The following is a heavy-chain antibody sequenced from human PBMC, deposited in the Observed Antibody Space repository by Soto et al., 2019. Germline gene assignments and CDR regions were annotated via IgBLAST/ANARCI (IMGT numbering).Heavy chain of an antibody. J-gene: IGHJ4*02. D-gene: IGHD3-3*01. V-gene: IGHV3-48*02. Sequence: EVQLVASGGGLVQPGGSLRLSCAASGFTFSSYSMNWVRQAPGKGLEWVSYISSSSSTIYYADSVKGRFTISRDNAKNSLYLQMNSLRDEDTAVYYCARDTQDDFWSGYYRDYWGQGTLVTVSS. CDR3: ARDTQDDFWSGYYRDY. CDR1: GFTFSSYS. CDR2: ISSSSSTI.